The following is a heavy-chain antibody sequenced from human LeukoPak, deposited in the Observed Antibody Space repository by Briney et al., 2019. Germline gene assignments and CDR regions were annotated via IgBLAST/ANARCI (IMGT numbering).Heavy chain of an antibody. J-gene: IGHJ4*02. Sequence: ASVKVSCKVSGYTLTELSMHWVRQAPGKGLEWMGGFDPEDGETIYAQKFQGRVTMTEDTSTDTAYMELSSLRSEDTAVYYCATAADYDILTGYYNGLDYCGQGTLVTVSS. CDR3: ATAADYDILTGYYNGLDY. V-gene: IGHV1-24*01. D-gene: IGHD3-9*01. CDR2: FDPEDGET. CDR1: GYTLTELS.